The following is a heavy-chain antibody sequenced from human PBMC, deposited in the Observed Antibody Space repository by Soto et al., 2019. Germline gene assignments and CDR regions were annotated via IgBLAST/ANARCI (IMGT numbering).Heavy chain of an antibody. CDR3: XXXXXXXXSXXXXXGLDF. CDR2: IYYSGTT. V-gene: IGHV4-39*02. J-gene: IGHJ4*02. Sequence: ETLSLTCAVSGGSVSTSSYFWGWIRQPPGKGLEWIGSIYYSGTTYYNPSVKSRVTISVDTSKNHVSLRLTSVTAADTAVYXXXXXXXXXXSXXXXXGLDFWGQGTLVTVSS. D-gene: IGHD3-22*01. CDR1: GGSVSTSSYF.